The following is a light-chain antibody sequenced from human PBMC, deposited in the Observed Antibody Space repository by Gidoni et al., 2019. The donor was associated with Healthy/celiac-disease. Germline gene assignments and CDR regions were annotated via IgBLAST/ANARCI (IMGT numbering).Light chain of an antibody. V-gene: IGLV2-14*01. Sequence: QSALTLPAPVSGSPVQSITISCTRTSSDVGGYNYVSCYQQHPGKAPKLMIYEASNRPSGFSNRFSGSKSGNTASLTISGLQAEDEADYYCSSYTSGSTLVFGGGTKLTVL. CDR2: EAS. CDR1: SSDVGGYNY. J-gene: IGLJ3*02. CDR3: SSYTSGSTLV.